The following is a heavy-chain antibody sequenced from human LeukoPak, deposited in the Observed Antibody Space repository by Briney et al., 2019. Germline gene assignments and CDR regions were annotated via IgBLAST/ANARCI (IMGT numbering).Heavy chain of an antibody. CDR1: GFTFSSYS. J-gene: IGHJ4*02. CDR3: ARDRVTLVRGSFDY. Sequence: GGSLRLSCAASGFTFSSYSMNWVRQAPGKGLDWVSSLSSSGTYTYYADSLKGRFTISRDNAKNSLYLQMNSLRAEDTAVYYCARDRVTLVRGSFDYWGQGTLVTVSS. V-gene: IGHV3-21*01. CDR2: LSSSGTYT. D-gene: IGHD3-10*01.